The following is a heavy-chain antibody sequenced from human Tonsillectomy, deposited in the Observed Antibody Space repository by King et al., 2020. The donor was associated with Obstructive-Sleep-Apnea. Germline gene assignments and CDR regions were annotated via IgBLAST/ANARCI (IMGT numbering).Heavy chain of an antibody. CDR2: IYYSGST. Sequence: QLQESGPGLVKPSETLSLTCTVSAGSISGYYWRWIRQSPGKGLEWIGYIYYSGSTTYNPSLQSRVTISIDTSKNQLSLKMTSVTAADTAEYYCARHGGGGWCYDYWGQGILVTVSS. D-gene: IGHD6-19*01. CDR1: AGSISGYY. J-gene: IGHJ4*02. CDR3: ARHGGGGWCYDY. V-gene: IGHV4-59*08.